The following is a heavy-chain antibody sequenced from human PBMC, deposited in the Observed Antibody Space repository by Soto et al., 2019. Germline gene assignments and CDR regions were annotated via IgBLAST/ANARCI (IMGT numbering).Heavy chain of an antibody. J-gene: IGHJ5*02. V-gene: IGHV3-23*01. Sequence: EVQILESGGSLVQPGGSLRLSCAASGFTFSSAAMNWVRQAPGKGLEWVSIISGSDSRTYYADSVKGRFTISRDNSKNTLYLDTNSLRAEDTAVYYCSKSLDIHYKNWFDPWGQGTLVTVSS. CDR1: GFTFSSAA. CDR2: ISGSDSRT. CDR3: SKSLDIHYKNWFDP. D-gene: IGHD4-4*01.